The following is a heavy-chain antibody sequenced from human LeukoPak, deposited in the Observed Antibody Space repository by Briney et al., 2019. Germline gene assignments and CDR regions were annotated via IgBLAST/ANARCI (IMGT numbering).Heavy chain of an antibody. J-gene: IGHJ5*02. CDR1: GYTFTSYD. CDR3: ARGRGPGSSYGPGGDEFDP. V-gene: IGHV1-8*01. Sequence: GASVKVSCKASGYTFTSYDINWVRQATGQGLEWMGWMNPNSGNTGYTQKFQGRVTMTRNTSISSAYMELSSLRSEDTAVYYCARGRGPGSSYGPGGDEFDPWGQGTLVTVSS. D-gene: IGHD3-10*01. CDR2: MNPNSGNT.